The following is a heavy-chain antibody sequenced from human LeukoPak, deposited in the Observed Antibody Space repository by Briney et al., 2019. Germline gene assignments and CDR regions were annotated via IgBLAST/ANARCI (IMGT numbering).Heavy chain of an antibody. CDR1: GYTFTRNP. V-gene: IGHV1-3*01. Sequence: ASVKVSCKASGYTFTRNPMHWVRQAPGQRLEWMGWINAGNGNTKYSQKFQGRVTITRDTSAGTAYMELSSLRSEDTAVYYCASLTGDDAFDIWGQGTMVTVSS. CDR2: INAGNGNT. D-gene: IGHD3-10*01. CDR3: ASLTGDDAFDI. J-gene: IGHJ3*02.